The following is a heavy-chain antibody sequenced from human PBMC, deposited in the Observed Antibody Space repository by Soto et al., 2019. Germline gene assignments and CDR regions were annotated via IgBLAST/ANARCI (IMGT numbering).Heavy chain of an antibody. J-gene: IGHJ5*02. Sequence: SETLSLTCAVYGGSFSGYYWSWIRQPPGKGLEWIGEINHSGSTNYNPSLKSRVTISVDTSKNQFSLKLSSVTAADTAVYYCARCRAPGIAVAGRRGWFDPWGQGTLVTVSS. CDR2: INHSGST. V-gene: IGHV4-34*01. CDR1: GGSFSGYY. D-gene: IGHD6-19*01. CDR3: ARCRAPGIAVAGRRGWFDP.